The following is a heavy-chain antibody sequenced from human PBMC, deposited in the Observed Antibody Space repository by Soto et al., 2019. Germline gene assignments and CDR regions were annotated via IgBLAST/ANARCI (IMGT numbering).Heavy chain of an antibody. CDR3: ARAGAALVRGSIGGFDY. D-gene: IGHD3-10*01. CDR1: GGAFNGYY. J-gene: IGHJ4*02. Sequence: QVHLQQWGAGLLKPSETLSLTCAVNGGAFNGYYWTWIRQSPGKGLQWIGEINHSGTVDYNPSLKSRVTVSIDTSKKQFSLTLPSVTAADTAVYYCARAGAALVRGSIGGFDYWGQGTLVTVSS. V-gene: IGHV4-34*01. CDR2: INHSGTV.